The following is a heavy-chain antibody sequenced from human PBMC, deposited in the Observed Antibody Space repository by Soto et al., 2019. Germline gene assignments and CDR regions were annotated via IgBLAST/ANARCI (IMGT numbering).Heavy chain of an antibody. D-gene: IGHD3-10*01. CDR3: ASSNYYSGRLYYFHY. CDR2: IYPGDSDT. V-gene: IGHV5-51*01. Sequence: PGESLKISCKGSGYSFTTYWIAWVRQMPGKGLEWMGIIYPGDSDTRYSPSFQGQVTTSTDKSISTAFLQWSSLKASDTAIYYCASSNYYSGRLYYFHYWGQGTLVTVSS. CDR1: GYSFTTYW. J-gene: IGHJ4*02.